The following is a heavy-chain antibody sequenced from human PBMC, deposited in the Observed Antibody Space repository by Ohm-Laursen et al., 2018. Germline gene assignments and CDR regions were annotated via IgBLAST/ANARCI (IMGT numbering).Heavy chain of an antibody. CDR2: VNPSGGST. CDR1: GYTFIDYF. Sequence: GASVKVSCNVSGYTFIDYFMHWVRQAPGQGLEWMGRVNPSGGSTSYAQKFQGRVTLTRDTSTSTVYMELSSLRLEDTAVYYCARDPRGDYWGQGTLVTVSS. D-gene: IGHD3-16*01. J-gene: IGHJ4*02. CDR3: ARDPRGDY. V-gene: IGHV1-46*01.